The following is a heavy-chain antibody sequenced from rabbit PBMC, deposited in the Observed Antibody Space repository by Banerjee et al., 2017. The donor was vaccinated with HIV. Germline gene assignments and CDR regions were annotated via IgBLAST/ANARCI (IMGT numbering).Heavy chain of an antibody. J-gene: IGHJ4*01. CDR1: GFSFSSSYY. CDR2: IYADSSSST. V-gene: IGHV1S40*01. D-gene: IGHD2-1*01. CDR3: ARSSYDDYGDYGYFNL. Sequence: QSLEESGGDLVKPGASLTLTCTVSGFSFSSSYYMCWVRQAPGKGLEWIACIYADSSSSTYYASWAKGRFTISKTSSTSVTLQMTSLTAADTATYFCARSSYDDYGDYGYFNLWGQGTLVTVS.